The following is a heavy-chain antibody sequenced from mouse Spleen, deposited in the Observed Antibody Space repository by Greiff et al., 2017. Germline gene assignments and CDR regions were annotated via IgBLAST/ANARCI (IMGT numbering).Heavy chain of an antibody. V-gene: IGHV1-78*01. Sequence: VHLVESDAELVKPGASVKISCKVSGYTFTDHTIHWVKQRPEQGLEWIGYIYPRDGSTKYNEKFKGKATLTADKSSSTAYMQLNSLTSEDSAVYFCTRVNWDGWYFDVWGAGTTVTVSS. CDR3: TRVNWDGWYFDV. D-gene: IGHD4-1*01. CDR1: GYTFTDHT. J-gene: IGHJ1*01. CDR2: IYPRDGST.